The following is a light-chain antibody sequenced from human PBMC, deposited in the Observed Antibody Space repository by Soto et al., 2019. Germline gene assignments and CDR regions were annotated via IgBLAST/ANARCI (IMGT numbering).Light chain of an antibody. CDR3: CSYARTPYV. CDR2: DVN. Sequence: SVLTQPRSVSGSPGQSVTISCTGTSSDVGAYNYVSWYQQHPDKAPKFMIYDVNKRPSGVPDRFSGSKSGNTASLTISGLQAEDEADYYCCSYARTPYVFGTGTKVTVL. CDR1: SSDVGAYNY. J-gene: IGLJ1*01. V-gene: IGLV2-11*01.